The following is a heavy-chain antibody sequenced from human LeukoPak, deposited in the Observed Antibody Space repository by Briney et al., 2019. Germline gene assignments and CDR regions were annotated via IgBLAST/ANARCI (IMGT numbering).Heavy chain of an antibody. CDR3: ARVSGTTVTSYYFDY. J-gene: IGHJ4*02. Sequence: SETLSLTCTVSGGSISSYYWSWIRQPPGKGLEWIGYIYYTGSTNYNPSLKSRVTISVDTSKNQFSLRLSSVTAADAAMYYCARVSGTTVTSYYFDYWGQGTLVTVSS. V-gene: IGHV4-59*01. CDR1: GGSISSYY. D-gene: IGHD4-11*01. CDR2: IYYTGST.